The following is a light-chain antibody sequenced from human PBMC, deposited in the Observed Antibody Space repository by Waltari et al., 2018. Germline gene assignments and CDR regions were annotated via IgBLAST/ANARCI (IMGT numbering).Light chain of an antibody. CDR2: GQS. J-gene: IGLJ2*01. Sequence: SSELTQDPTVSVALGQTVRITCQGDSLRRYYPSWYQQRPGQAPILVFYGQSSRPAGIPDRCSGSISGNTASLTSTGAQAEDEADYYCHSRDSSSTRFFGGGTRLTV. V-gene: IGLV3-19*01. CDR3: HSRDSSSTRF. CDR1: SLRRYY.